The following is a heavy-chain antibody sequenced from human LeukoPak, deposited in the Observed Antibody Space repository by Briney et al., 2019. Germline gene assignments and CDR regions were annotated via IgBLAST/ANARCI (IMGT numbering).Heavy chain of an antibody. CDR1: GGSISSGDYY. Sequence: SETLSLTCTVSGGSISSGDYYWSWIRQHPGKGLEWIGYIYYSGSTYYNPSLKSRVTISVDTSKNQFSLKLSSVTAADTAVYYCASYCSGGSCKYNWFDPWGQGTLVTVSS. CDR3: ASYCSGGSCKYNWFDP. CDR2: IYYSGST. D-gene: IGHD2-15*01. V-gene: IGHV4-31*03. J-gene: IGHJ5*02.